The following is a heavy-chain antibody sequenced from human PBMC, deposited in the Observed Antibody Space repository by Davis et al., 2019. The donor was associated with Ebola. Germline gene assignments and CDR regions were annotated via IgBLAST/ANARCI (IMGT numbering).Heavy chain of an antibody. V-gene: IGHV4-59*01. CDR1: GGSISSYY. D-gene: IGHD3-3*01. J-gene: IGHJ4*02. Sequence: SETLSLTCTVSGGSISSYYWSWIRQPPGKGLEWIGYIYYSGSTNYNPSLKSRVTISVDTSKNQFSLKLSSVTAADTAVYYCARAHYDFWSGYYPVYYFDYWGQGTLVTVSS. CDR3: ARAHYDFWSGYYPVYYFDY. CDR2: IYYSGST.